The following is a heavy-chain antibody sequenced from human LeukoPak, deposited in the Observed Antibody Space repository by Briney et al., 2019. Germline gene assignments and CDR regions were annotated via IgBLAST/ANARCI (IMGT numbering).Heavy chain of an antibody. Sequence: GASVKVSCKASGYTFTSYTMHWVRQAPGQRLEWMGWINAGNGNTKYPQKFQGRVTITRDTSASTAYMELSSLRSEDTAVYYCARDANNYDILTGQGNPGYWGQGTLVTVSS. CDR3: ARDANNYDILTGQGNPGY. D-gene: IGHD3-9*01. CDR1: GYTFTSYT. V-gene: IGHV1-3*01. J-gene: IGHJ4*02. CDR2: INAGNGNT.